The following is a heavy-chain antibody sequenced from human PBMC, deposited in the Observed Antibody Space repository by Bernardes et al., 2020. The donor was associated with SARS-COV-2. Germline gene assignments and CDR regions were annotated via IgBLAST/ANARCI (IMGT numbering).Heavy chain of an antibody. J-gene: IGHJ2*01. D-gene: IGHD1-26*01. CDR1: GFTVSYTY. Sequence: GGSLRLSCAASGFTVSYTYITWVRQAPGKGLEWVSLIYSDNSTYYADSVKGRFSLSGDNSKNTLYLQMNSLRPEDTAVYYCARPRGRLYWYFDLWGRGTLVTVSS. V-gene: IGHV3-66*02. CDR2: IYSDNST. CDR3: ARPRGRLYWYFDL.